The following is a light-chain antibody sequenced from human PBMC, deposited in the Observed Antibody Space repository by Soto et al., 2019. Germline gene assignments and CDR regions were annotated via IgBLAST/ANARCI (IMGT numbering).Light chain of an antibody. CDR1: SNDIGGYNL. Sequence: QSALTQPASVSGSPGQSITISCTGTSNDIGGYNLVSWYQQHPGKAPKLVIYEANKRPSGVSDRFSGSKSGNTASLTISARQSEDEADYSCCSFEGGATFVFGGGTQLTV. CDR3: CSFEGGATFV. V-gene: IGLV2-23*02. J-gene: IGLJ3*02. CDR2: EAN.